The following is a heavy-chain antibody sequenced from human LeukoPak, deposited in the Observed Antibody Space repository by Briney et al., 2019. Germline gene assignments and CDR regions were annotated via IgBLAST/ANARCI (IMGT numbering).Heavy chain of an antibody. Sequence: PGGSLRLSCAASGFTVSSNYMTWVRQAPGQRLEWVSVIYFGGTTYYADSVKGRFTISRDNSKNTVYLQMNSLRVEDTAVYYCARGDGVYVYWGQGTLVTVSS. CDR1: GFTVSSNY. J-gene: IGHJ4*02. CDR2: IYFGGTT. D-gene: IGHD5/OR15-5a*01. V-gene: IGHV3-53*01. CDR3: ARGDGVYVY.